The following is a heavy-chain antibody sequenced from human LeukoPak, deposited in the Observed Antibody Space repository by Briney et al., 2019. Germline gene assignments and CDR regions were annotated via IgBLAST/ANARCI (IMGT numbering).Heavy chain of an antibody. V-gene: IGHV3-21*01. D-gene: IGHD2-2*03. CDR3: ARDNGYCSSTSCYENYYGMDV. CDR1: GFTFSSYS. J-gene: IGHJ6*02. Sequence: GGSLRLSCAASGFTFSSYSMNWVRQAPGKGLEWVSSISSSSSYIYYADSVKGRFTISRDNAKNSLYLQMNSLRAEDTAVYYCARDNGYCSSTSCYENYYGMDVWDQGTTVTVSS. CDR2: ISSSSSYI.